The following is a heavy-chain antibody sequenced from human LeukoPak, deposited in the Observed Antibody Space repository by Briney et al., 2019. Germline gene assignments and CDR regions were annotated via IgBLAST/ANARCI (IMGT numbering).Heavy chain of an antibody. D-gene: IGHD1-20*01. V-gene: IGHV4-31*03. CDR2: VSYSGST. J-gene: IGHJ5*02. Sequence: SETLSLTCTLSGGSITSGRYYWTWIRQHPQRGLEWIGYVSYSGSTNYNSSLKSRLTISADTSKNQFYLRLTSVTAADTAVYYCARDPRGDITGTTFDRWGQGTLVTVSS. CDR3: ARDPRGDITGTTFDR. CDR1: GGSITSGRYY.